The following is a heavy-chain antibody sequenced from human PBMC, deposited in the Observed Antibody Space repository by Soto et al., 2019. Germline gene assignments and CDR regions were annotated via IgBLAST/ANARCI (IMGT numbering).Heavy chain of an antibody. CDR3: VKNRGSFDV. CDR1: GFICSTND. CDR2: ISGRGGST. J-gene: IGHJ4*02. V-gene: IGHV3-23*01. Sequence: GGSLRLSCAASGFICSTNDMTWVRQAPGKGLEWVSTISGRGGSTSYADSVKGRFTISRDNSKNTLYLQMNNVRAEDTALYYCVKNRGSFDVWGQGTLVTVSS. D-gene: IGHD3-16*01.